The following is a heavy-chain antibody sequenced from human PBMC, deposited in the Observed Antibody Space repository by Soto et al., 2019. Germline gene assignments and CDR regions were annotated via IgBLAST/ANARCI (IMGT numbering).Heavy chain of an antibody. V-gene: IGHV1-69*13. CDR3: ARGKEITMVRGVITAFDI. J-gene: IGHJ3*02. Sequence: SVKVSCKASGGTFSSYAISWVRQAPGQGLEWMGGIIPIFGTANYAQKFQGRVTITADESTSTAYIELSSLRSEDTAVYYCARGKEITMVRGVITAFDIWGQGTMVTVSS. D-gene: IGHD3-10*01. CDR1: GGTFSSYA. CDR2: IIPIFGTA.